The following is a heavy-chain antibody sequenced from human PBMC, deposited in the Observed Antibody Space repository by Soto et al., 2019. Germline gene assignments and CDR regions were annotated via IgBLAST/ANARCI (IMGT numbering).Heavy chain of an antibody. CDR3: ARLGGYLTSYYYYGMDV. CDR2: IYHSGST. D-gene: IGHD3-22*01. CDR1: GGSISSSNW. J-gene: IGHJ6*02. V-gene: IGHV4-4*02. Sequence: PSETLSLTCAASGGSISSSNWWSWVRQPPGKGLEWIGEIYHSGSTNYNPSLKSRVTISVDKSKNQFSLKLSSVTAADTAVYYCARLGGYLTSYYYYGMDVWGQGTTVTVSS.